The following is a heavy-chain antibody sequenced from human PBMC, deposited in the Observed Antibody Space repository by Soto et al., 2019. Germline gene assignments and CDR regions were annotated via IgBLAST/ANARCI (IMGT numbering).Heavy chain of an antibody. CDR2: VSYSGST. Sequence: SETLSLTCTASGASISTDSYYWGWIRQPPGKGLEWIGSVSYSGSTYYSPSLRSRVIVSVDASKTQFSLRLSSVTASDTAIYYCARHLHCTNGVCPYYFDFWGQGLLVTVSS. J-gene: IGHJ4*02. V-gene: IGHV4-39*01. D-gene: IGHD2-8*01. CDR1: GASISTDSYY. CDR3: ARHLHCTNGVCPYYFDF.